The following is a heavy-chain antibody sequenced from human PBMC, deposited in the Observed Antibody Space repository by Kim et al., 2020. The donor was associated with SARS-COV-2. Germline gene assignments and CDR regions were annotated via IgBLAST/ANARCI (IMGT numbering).Heavy chain of an antibody. Sequence: GGSLRLSCAASGFTFSSYSMNWVRQAPGKGLEWVSSISSSSRFIYYSDSVKGRFTISRDNAKNSLYLQMNSLRAEDTAVYYCARGYTGSYYPEYFQHWG. CDR1: GFTFSSYS. CDR2: ISSSSRFI. J-gene: IGHJ1*01. D-gene: IGHD1-26*01. CDR3: ARGYTGSYYPEYFQH. V-gene: IGHV3-21*01.